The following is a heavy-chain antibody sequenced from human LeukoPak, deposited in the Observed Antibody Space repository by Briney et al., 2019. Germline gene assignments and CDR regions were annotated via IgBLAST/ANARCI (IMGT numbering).Heavy chain of an antibody. CDR1: IDSIKNYY. CDR3: ARQAYCSGSSCNPFDY. CDR2: IYYSGST. Sequence: PSETLSLTCTVSIDSIKNYYWNWIRQPPGKGLEWIGYIYYSGSTNYNPSLKSRVTISIDTSKSQFSLKLSSVTAADTAVYYCARQAYCSGSSCNPFDYWGQGTLVTVSS. D-gene: IGHD2-15*01. J-gene: IGHJ4*02. V-gene: IGHV4-59*08.